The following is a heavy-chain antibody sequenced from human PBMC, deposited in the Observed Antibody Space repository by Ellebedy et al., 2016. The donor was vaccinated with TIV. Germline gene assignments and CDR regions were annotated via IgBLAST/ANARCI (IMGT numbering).Heavy chain of an antibody. V-gene: IGHV5-51*01. J-gene: IGHJ4*02. D-gene: IGHD1-14*01. CDR1: AYSFINYW. CDR2: IYLSDSDT. CDR3: AKLGHRATPDDS. Sequence: GESLKISCQGSAYSFINYWIVRVRQLPGRGLEWMGIIYLSDSDTRYSPSFQGQFTISADRSVTTAYLHFNSLKPSDTAVYYCAKLGHRATPDDSWGQGTLVTVSS.